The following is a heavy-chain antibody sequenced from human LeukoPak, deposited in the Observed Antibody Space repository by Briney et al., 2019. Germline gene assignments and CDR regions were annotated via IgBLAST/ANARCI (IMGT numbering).Heavy chain of an antibody. Sequence: ASETLSLTCAVYGGSFSGYYWSWIRQPPGKGLEWIGEINHSGSTNYNPSLKSRVTISVDTSKNQFSLKLSSVTAADTAVYYCARGDLYYYDSSGYLTFDYWGQGTLVTVSS. J-gene: IGHJ4*02. CDR1: GGSFSGYY. V-gene: IGHV4-34*01. D-gene: IGHD3-22*01. CDR2: INHSGST. CDR3: ARGDLYYYDSSGYLTFDY.